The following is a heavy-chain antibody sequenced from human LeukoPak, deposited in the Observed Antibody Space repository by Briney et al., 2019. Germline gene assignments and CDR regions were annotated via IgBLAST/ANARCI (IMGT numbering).Heavy chain of an antibody. J-gene: IGHJ6*03. CDR2: IRYDGSNK. CDR1: GFTFSSYA. Sequence: GRSLRLSCAASGFTFSSYAMHWVRQAPGKGREGVAVIRYDGSNKYYADSVKGRFTISRDNSKNTLYLQMTSLRAEDTAVYYCARSDYGDYRVEYYYYVGVWGEGTTVTVSS. V-gene: IGHV3-30*04. D-gene: IGHD4-17*01. CDR3: ARSDYGDYRVEYYYYVGV.